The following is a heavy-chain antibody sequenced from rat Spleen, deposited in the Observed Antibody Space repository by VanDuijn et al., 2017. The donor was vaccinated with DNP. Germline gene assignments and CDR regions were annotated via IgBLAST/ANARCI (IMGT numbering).Heavy chain of an antibody. J-gene: IGHJ3*01. Sequence: EVQLLESGGGLVQPGRSLKLSCAASGFTFSDYNMAWVRQAPKKGLEWVATIVHDGSRTYYQDSVKGRFTISRDNAKNTLYLQMNSLRSEDMATYYCARWETGAAFAYWGQGTLVTVSS. V-gene: IGHV5S10*01. D-gene: IGHD1-12*02. CDR3: ARWETGAAFAY. CDR1: GFTFSDYN. CDR2: IVHDGSRT.